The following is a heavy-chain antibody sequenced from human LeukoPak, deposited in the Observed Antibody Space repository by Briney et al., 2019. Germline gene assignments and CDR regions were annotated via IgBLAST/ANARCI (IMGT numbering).Heavy chain of an antibody. V-gene: IGHV5-51*01. CDR2: IYPGDSDA. Sequence: GESLKISCRGSGYSFTTYWIGWVRPMPGKGLEWMGIIYPGDSDARYSPSFQGQVTMSADKSINTAYLQWSSLKASDAAMYYCARHSGATYYFDYWGQGTLVTVSS. D-gene: IGHD3-10*01. CDR3: ARHSGATYYFDY. J-gene: IGHJ4*02. CDR1: GYSFTTYW.